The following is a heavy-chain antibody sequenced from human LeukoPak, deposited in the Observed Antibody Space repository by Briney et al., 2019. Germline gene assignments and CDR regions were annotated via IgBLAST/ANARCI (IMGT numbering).Heavy chain of an antibody. CDR3: ARERYLAVAGTTEFDY. CDR1: GGSISSYY. J-gene: IGHJ4*02. V-gene: IGHV4-4*07. CDR2: IYTSGST. Sequence: SETLSLTCTVSGGSISSYYWSWIRQPAGKGLEWIGRIYTSGSTNYNPSLKSRVTMSVDTSKNQFSLKLSSVTAADTAVYYCARERYLAVAGTTEFDYWGQGTLVTVSS. D-gene: IGHD6-19*01.